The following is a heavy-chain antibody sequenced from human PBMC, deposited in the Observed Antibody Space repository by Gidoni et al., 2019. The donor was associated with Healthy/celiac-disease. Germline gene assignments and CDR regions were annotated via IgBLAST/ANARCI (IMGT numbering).Heavy chain of an antibody. CDR1: GFTFSNAW. D-gene: IGHD5-12*01. CDR2: IKSKTDGGTT. V-gene: IGHV3-15*01. J-gene: IGHJ6*02. Sequence: EVQLVESGGGLVKPGGSLRLSCAASGFTFSNAWMSWVSQAPGKGLEWVGRIKSKTDGGTTDYAAPVKGRFTISRDDSKNTLYLQMNSLKTEDTAVYYCTTVGGDPPFIVATMEYYYYGMDVWGQGTTVTVSS. CDR3: TTVGGDPPFIVATMEYYYYGMDV.